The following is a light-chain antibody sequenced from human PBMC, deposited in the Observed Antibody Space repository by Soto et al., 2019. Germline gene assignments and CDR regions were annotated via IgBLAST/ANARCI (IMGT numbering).Light chain of an antibody. Sequence: DIVMTQSPVSLAVSLGERATINCKSSQSVLYNSNNKNYLAWYQQKPGQPPRLLIYWASTRESGVPDRFSGSGSGTDFTLPISSLQAEDVAVYYCQQNYRGRTFGQGTKVEIK. V-gene: IGKV4-1*01. CDR1: QSVLYNSNNKNY. J-gene: IGKJ1*01. CDR2: WAS. CDR3: QQNYRGRT.